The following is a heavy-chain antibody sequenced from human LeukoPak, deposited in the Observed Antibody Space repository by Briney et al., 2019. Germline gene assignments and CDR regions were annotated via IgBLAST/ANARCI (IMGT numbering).Heavy chain of an antibody. CDR3: ARQEIVVVPAAIIGWFDP. D-gene: IGHD2-2*01. CDR1: GGSVSSSSYY. Sequence: SETLSLTCTVSGGSVSSSSYYWGWIRQPPGKGLEWIVSIYYSGSTYYNPSLKSRVTISVDTSKNQFSLKLSSVTAADTAVYYCARQEIVVVPAAIIGWFDPWGQGTLVTVSS. J-gene: IGHJ5*02. CDR2: IYYSGST. V-gene: IGHV4-39*01.